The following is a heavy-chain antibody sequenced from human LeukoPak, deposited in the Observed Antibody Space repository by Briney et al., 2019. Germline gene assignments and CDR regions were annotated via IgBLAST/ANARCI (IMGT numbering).Heavy chain of an antibody. CDR2: IYYSGST. CDR3: ARYYDTIYDAFDI. V-gene: IGHV4-30-4*01. J-gene: IGHJ3*02. D-gene: IGHD3-22*01. CDR1: GGSISSGNYY. Sequence: SQTLSLTCTVSGGSISSGNYYWSWIRQPPGKGLEWIGYIYYSGSTYYNPSLKSRVTISVDTSKNQFSLKLSSVTAADMAVYYCARYYDTIYDAFDIWGRGTMVTVSS.